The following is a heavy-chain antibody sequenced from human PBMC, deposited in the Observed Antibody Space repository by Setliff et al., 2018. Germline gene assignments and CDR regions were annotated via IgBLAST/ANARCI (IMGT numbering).Heavy chain of an antibody. D-gene: IGHD1-7*01. V-gene: IGHV4-4*02. CDR3: ARFTGTTPYYYGMDV. CDR2: IYHSGST. J-gene: IGHJ6*02. Sequence: SETLSLTCAVSGGSISSSNWWSWVRQPPGKGLEWIGEIYHSGSTNCNPSLKSRVTISVDKSKNQFPLKLSSVTAADTAVYYCARFTGTTPYYYGMDVWGQGTTVTVSS. CDR1: GGSISSSNW.